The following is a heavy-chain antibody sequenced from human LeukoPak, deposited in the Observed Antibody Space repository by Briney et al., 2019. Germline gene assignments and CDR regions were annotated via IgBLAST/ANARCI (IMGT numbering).Heavy chain of an antibody. D-gene: IGHD5-18*01. CDR2: IWYDGSNK. J-gene: IGHJ4*02. V-gene: IGHV3-33*08. CDR3: ARGGGISGIQLWGFDY. Sequence: GGSLRLSCAASGFTFSSYAMSWVRQAPGKGLEWVAVIWYDGSNKYYADSVKRRFTISRDNSKNTRYLQMNRLRAEDTAVYYCARGGGISGIQLWGFDYWAKGTLVTVSS. CDR1: GFTFSSYA.